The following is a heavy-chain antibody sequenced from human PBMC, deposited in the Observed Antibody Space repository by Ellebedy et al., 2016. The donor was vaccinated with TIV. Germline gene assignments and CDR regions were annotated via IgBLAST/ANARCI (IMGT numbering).Heavy chain of an antibody. CDR3: ARGSSTSWYGGAFDI. CDR1: GGTFSNYV. Sequence: AASVKVSCKAFGGTFSNYVISWVRQAPGQGLEWMGGIIPIFGSANYAQKFQGRVTITADESTNTAYMELSSLRSDDTAVYYCARGSSTSWYGGAFDIWGQGTMVTVSS. V-gene: IGHV1-69*13. D-gene: IGHD6-13*01. CDR2: IIPIFGSA. J-gene: IGHJ3*02.